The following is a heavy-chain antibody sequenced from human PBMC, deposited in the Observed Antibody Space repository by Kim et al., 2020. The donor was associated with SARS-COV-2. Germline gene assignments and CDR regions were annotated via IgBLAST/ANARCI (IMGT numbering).Heavy chain of an antibody. V-gene: IGHV4-59*01. CDR2: FDNTGTT. Sequence: SETLSLTCNVSGDSIRRGHWSWVRQPPGKGLEWIGYFDNTGTTNYNPSLKSRVTLSADTSRNQFSLKVKSVTAADTAVYYCAGAGILWSGYGMDVWGQGTTVTVSS. J-gene: IGHJ6*02. D-gene: IGHD2-21*01. CDR3: AGAGILWSGYGMDV. CDR1: GDSIRRGH.